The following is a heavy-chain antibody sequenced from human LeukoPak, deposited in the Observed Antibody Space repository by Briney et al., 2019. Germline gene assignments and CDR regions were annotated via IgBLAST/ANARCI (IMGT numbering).Heavy chain of an antibody. CDR2: ISDSGST. V-gene: IGHV4-59*12. J-gene: IGHJ4*02. CDR3: AREGGPYRPLDY. CDR1: NGSISSFY. Sequence: SETLSLTCSVSNGSISSFYWSWIRQPPGKGPEWIGYISDSGSTNYNPSLKSRVTLSVDTSKNQFSLKLTSVTAADTAVYYCAREGGPYRPLDYSGQGTLVTVAS.